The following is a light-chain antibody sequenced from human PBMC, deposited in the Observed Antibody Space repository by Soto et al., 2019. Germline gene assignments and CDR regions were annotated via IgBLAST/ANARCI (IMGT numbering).Light chain of an antibody. J-gene: IGLJ1*01. CDR3: LLSYNGPYV. CDR2: DTT. CDR1: TGAVTNGHY. Sequence: QAVVTQEPSLTVSPGGTVNITCGSSTGAVTNGHYPYWFQQKPGQAPRTLIYDTTNRHSWTPARFSGSLLGGKAALTLSGAQPEDEAEYYCLLSYNGPYVFGTGTKVTVL. V-gene: IGLV7-46*01.